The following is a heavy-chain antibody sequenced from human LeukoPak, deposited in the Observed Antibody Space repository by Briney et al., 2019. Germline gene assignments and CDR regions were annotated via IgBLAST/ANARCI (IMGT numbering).Heavy chain of an antibody. V-gene: IGHV4-59*01. J-gene: IGHJ4*02. CDR2: IYYSGST. D-gene: IGHD1-26*01. Sequence: PSETLSLTCTVSGASIISYYWSWIRQPPGKGLEWIGYIYYSGSTNYNPSLKSRVTISVDTSKNQFSLKLSSVTPADTAVYYCARVRPSGSYFDFDYWGQGTLVTVAS. CDR1: GASIISYY. CDR3: ARVRPSGSYFDFDY.